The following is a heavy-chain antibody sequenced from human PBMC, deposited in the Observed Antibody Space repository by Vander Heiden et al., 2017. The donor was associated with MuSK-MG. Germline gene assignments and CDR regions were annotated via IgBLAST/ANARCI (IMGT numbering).Heavy chain of an antibody. Sequence: QVQLVQSGAAVTKPGASVKVSCKVSGYTLTELSMHWVRQAPGKGLEWMGGFDPEDGETIYAQKVQGRVTMTEDTSTDTAYMELSSLRSEDTAVYYCATDRYSSSWPNWFDPWGQGTLVTVSS. J-gene: IGHJ5*02. CDR2: FDPEDGET. V-gene: IGHV1-24*01. CDR3: ATDRYSSSWPNWFDP. CDR1: GYTLTELS. D-gene: IGHD6-13*01.